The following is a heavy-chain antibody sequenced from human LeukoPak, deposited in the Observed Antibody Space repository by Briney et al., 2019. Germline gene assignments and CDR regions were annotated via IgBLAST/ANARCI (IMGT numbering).Heavy chain of an antibody. Sequence: PSETLSLTCAVYGGSFSGYYWSWIRQPPGKGLEWIGEINHSGSTNYNPSLKSRVTISVDTSKNQFSLKLSSVTAADTAVYCCARRSMFYYYYYMDVWGKGTTVTVSS. CDR2: INHSGST. CDR3: ARRSMFYYYYYMDV. CDR1: GGSFSGYY. J-gene: IGHJ6*03. V-gene: IGHV4-34*01. D-gene: IGHD3-10*02.